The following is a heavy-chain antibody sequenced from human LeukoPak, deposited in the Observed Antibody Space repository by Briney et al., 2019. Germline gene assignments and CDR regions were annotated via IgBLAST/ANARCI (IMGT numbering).Heavy chain of an antibody. CDR2: MYYSGST. CDR3: ARRVGKAADGNPFDI. D-gene: IGHD6-13*01. CDR1: GGPITYYY. J-gene: IGHJ3*02. V-gene: IGHV4-59*08. Sequence: SETLSLICSVSGGPITYYYWSWIRQPPGKGLEWIGYMYYSGSTDYNPSLKSRVTISVDTSKNQFSLKLRSVTAADTAVYYCARRVGKAADGNPFDIWGQGTMVTVSS.